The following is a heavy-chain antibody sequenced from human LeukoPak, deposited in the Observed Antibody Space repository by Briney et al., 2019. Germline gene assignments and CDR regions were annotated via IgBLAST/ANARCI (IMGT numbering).Heavy chain of an antibody. CDR2: ISAYNGNK. V-gene: IGHV1-18*01. D-gene: IGHD6-13*01. J-gene: IGHJ6*02. CDR1: GYTFTNYG. CDR3: ARGGIAAAGRPGYYYYYGMDV. Sequence: GASVKVSCKASGYTFTNYGISWVRQAPGQGLDWMGWISAYNGNKVYAQELQGRVTMTTDTSTSTAYMELSSLRSEDTAVYYCARGGIAAAGRPGYYYYYGMDVWGQGTTVTVSS.